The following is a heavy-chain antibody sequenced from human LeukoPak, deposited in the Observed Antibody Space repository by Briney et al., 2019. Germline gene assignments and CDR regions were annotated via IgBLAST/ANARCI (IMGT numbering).Heavy chain of an antibody. D-gene: IGHD6-19*01. V-gene: IGHV1-18*01. CDR2: ISAYNSNT. Sequence: ASVKVSCTASGYTFTSYGISWVRQAPGQGLEWIGWISAYNSNTNYAQKLKGRVTMTTDTSTSTAYMELRSLRSDDTAVYYCARERGIAVAGNLDYWGQGTLVTVSS. CDR1: GYTFTSYG. CDR3: ARERGIAVAGNLDY. J-gene: IGHJ4*02.